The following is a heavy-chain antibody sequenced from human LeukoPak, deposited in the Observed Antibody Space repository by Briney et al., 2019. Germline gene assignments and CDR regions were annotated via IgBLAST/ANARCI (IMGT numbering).Heavy chain of an antibody. CDR1: GYSFTSYW. D-gene: IGHD3-22*01. J-gene: IGHJ3*02. V-gene: IGHV5-51*01. CDR2: IYPGDSDT. CDR3: ARIFAYYYDSSGFVLGAFDI. Sequence: GESLKISCKGSGYSFTSYWIGWVRQMPGKGLEWMGIIYPGDSDTRYSPSFQGQVTISADKSISTAYLQWSSLKASDTAMYYCARIFAYYYDSSGFVLGAFDIWGQGTMVTVSS.